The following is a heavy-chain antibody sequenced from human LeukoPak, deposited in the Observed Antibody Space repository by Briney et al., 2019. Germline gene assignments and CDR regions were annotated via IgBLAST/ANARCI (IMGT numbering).Heavy chain of an antibody. CDR2: IIDDGRT. V-gene: IGHV3-23*01. D-gene: IGHD6-13*01. CDR3: AKDGYSSSWYYFDY. J-gene: IGHJ4*02. CDR1: GSTFSNYA. Sequence: GGSLRLSCAASGSTFSNYAVTWVRQAPGKGLEWVSTIIDDGRTYYTDSVEGRFTISRDNSKNTLYLQMNSLRAEDTAVYYCAKDGYSSSWYYFDYWGQGTLVTVSS.